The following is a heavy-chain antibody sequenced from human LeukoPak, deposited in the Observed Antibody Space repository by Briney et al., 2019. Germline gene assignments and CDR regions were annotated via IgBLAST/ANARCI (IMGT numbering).Heavy chain of an antibody. V-gene: IGHV3-21*01. D-gene: IGHD6-19*01. CDR1: GFTFSSYS. Sequence: GGSLRLSCAASGFTFSSYSMNWVRQAPGKGLEWVSSISSSSYTYYADSVKGRFTISRDNAKNSLYLQMNSLRAEDTAVYYCARDLSRAVAASRYWGQGTLVTVSS. J-gene: IGHJ4*02. CDR3: ARDLSRAVAASRY. CDR2: ISSSSYT.